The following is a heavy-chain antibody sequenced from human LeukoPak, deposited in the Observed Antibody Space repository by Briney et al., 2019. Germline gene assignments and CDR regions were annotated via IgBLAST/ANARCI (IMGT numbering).Heavy chain of an antibody. J-gene: IGHJ4*02. D-gene: IGHD1-26*01. CDR2: TNSDGSVT. CDR1: GFNFTTYW. CDR3: ARGPYSGSYYFDY. Sequence: GGSLRLSCAASGFNFTTYWMHWVRQAPGKGLVWVSRTNSDGSVTSYADSVKGRSTISRDNAKNTLYLQMNSLRAEDTAVYYCARGPYSGSYYFDYWAREPWSPSPQ. V-gene: IGHV3-74*01.